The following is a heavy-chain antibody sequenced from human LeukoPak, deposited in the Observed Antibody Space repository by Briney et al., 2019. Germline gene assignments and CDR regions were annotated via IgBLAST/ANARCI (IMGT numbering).Heavy chain of an antibody. CDR1: GFTFSSYG. CDR2: ISYDGSNK. CDR3: NGMDV. Sequence: GGSLRLSCAASGFTFSSYGMHWVRQAPGKGLEWVAVISYDGSNKYYADSVKGRFTISRDNSKNSLYLQMNSLRAEDTAVYYCNGMDVWGEGTTVTVSS. J-gene: IGHJ6*04. V-gene: IGHV3-30*03.